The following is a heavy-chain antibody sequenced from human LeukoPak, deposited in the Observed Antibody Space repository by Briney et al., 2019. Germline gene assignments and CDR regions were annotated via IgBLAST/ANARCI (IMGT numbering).Heavy chain of an antibody. Sequence: ASVKVSCKASGYTFTSYAMNWVRQAPGQGLEWMGWINPNSGGTNYAQKFQGRVTMTRDTPISTAYMELSRLRSEDTAVYYCARDKSYDPWGENYYYYYMDVWGKGTTVTVSS. V-gene: IGHV1-2*02. J-gene: IGHJ6*03. D-gene: IGHD5-18*01. CDR2: INPNSGGT. CDR3: ARDKSYDPWGENYYYYYMDV. CDR1: GYTFTSYA.